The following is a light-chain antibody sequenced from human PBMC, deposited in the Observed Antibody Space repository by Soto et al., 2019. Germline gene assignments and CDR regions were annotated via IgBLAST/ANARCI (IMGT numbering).Light chain of an antibody. V-gene: IGKV3-20*01. CDR3: QQYDSPPRP. CDR1: QSLSSRN. Sequence: NQSAGALSLSKRDRATLSCRASQSLSSRNLAWYQQKPGQAPRPLIYGVSSRATGIPDRFSGSGSGTDFTLTISRLEPEDFVLYYCQQYDSPPRPFGQGTNVDI. CDR2: GVS. J-gene: IGKJ1*01.